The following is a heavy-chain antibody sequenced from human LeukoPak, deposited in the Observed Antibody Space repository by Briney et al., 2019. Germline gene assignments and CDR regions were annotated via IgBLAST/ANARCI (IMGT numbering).Heavy chain of an antibody. CDR2: INPNSGGT. CDR1: GYTFTGYY. V-gene: IGHV1-2*02. J-gene: IGHJ4*02. CDR3: ATIYSRGWYRLDY. Sequence: ASVKVSCKASGYTFTGYYMHWVRQAPGQGLEWMGWINPNSGGTNYAQKLQGRVTMTTDTSTSTAYMELRSLRSDDTAVYYCATIYSRGWYRLDYWGQGTLVTVSS. D-gene: IGHD6-19*01.